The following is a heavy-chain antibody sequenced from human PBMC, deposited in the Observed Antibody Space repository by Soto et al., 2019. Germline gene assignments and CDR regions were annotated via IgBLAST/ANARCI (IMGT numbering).Heavy chain of an antibody. CDR2: VIPLFDTA. V-gene: IGHV1-69*01. CDR3: ATGGHNDGYNFYHGMDV. J-gene: IGHJ6*02. Sequence: QVQVVQSGAEVKKPGSSVKVSCKVSGGIFTNNAISWVRQAPGQGLEWLGGVIPLFDTAYYAQIFRGRLMISADGATTTAYIELSGLTSADTAVYFCATGGHNDGYNFYHGMDVWGQGTTVTVS. D-gene: IGHD5-18*01. CDR1: GGIFTNNA.